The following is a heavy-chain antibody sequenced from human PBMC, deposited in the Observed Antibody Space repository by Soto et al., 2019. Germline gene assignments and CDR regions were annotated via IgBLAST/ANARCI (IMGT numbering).Heavy chain of an antibody. J-gene: IGHJ4*02. D-gene: IGHD3-3*01. Sequence: VQLVQSGAEVKKPGASVKVSCKASGYTFTSYGISWVRQAPGQGLEWMGWISAYNGNTNYAQKLQGRVTMTTDTSTSTAYMELRSLRSDDTAVYYCARSTRFLEWQSSSTNIDYWGQGTLVTVSS. CDR3: ARSTRFLEWQSSSTNIDY. CDR2: ISAYNGNT. CDR1: GYTFTSYG. V-gene: IGHV1-18*01.